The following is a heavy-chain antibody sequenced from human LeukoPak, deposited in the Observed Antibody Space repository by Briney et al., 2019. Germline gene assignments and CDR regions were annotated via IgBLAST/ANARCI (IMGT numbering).Heavy chain of an antibody. J-gene: IGHJ5*02. V-gene: IGHV1-69*04. CDR3: ARVVYDSSGYPPLNWFDP. CDR2: IIPILGIA. CDR1: GGTFSSYA. Sequence: VASVKVSCKASGGTFSSYAISWVRQAPGQGLEWMGRIIPILGIANYAQKFQGRVTITADKSTSTAYMELSSLRSEDTAVYYCARVVYDSSGYPPLNWFDPWGQGTLVTVFS. D-gene: IGHD3-22*01.